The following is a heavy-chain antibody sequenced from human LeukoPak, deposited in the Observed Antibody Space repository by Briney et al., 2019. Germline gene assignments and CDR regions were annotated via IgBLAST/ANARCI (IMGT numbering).Heavy chain of an antibody. CDR3: ARTLKWTPVGFDY. CDR1: GITSSSYG. V-gene: IGHV3-23*01. CDR2: INDNDGST. J-gene: IGHJ4*02. Sequence: PGGTPRLSCAASGITSSSYGMNWVRQAPGTGLKWVSVINDNDGSTFYAGSVKGRFTISRDNSKNTLYLQMSGLRADDTAVYYCARTLKWTPVGFDYWGQGTLVTVSS. D-gene: IGHD1-26*01.